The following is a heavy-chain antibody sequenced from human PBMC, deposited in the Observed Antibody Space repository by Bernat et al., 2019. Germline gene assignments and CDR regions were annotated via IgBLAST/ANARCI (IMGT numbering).Heavy chain of an antibody. D-gene: IGHD2-2*01. CDR1: GYSFTSYW. CDR3: ARRFVCTSCHRGGMDV. V-gene: IGHV5-10-1*03. J-gene: IGHJ6*02. Sequence: EVQLVQSGAEVKKPGESLRISCKGSGYSFTSYWISWVRQMPGKGLGGMGRIDPSDSYTNYSPSFQGHVTIAADKSISTAYLQWSSLKASDTAMYYCARRFVCTSCHRGGMDVWGQGTTVTVSS. CDR2: IDPSDSYT.